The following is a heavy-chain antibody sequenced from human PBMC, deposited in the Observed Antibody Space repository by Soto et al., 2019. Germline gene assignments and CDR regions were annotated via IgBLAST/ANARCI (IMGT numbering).Heavy chain of an antibody. J-gene: IGHJ5*02. CDR3: ARGGSGWHNWFDP. D-gene: IGHD6-19*01. Sequence: SETLSLTCTVSGGSISSYYWSWIRQPPGKGLEWIGYIYYSGSTNYNPSLKSRVTISVDTSKNQFSLKLSSVTAADTAVYCYARGGSGWHNWFDPWGQGTLVTVSS. CDR2: IYYSGST. V-gene: IGHV4-59*01. CDR1: GGSISSYY.